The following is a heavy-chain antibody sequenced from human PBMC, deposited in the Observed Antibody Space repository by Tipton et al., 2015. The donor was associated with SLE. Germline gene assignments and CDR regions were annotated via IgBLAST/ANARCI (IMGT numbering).Heavy chain of an antibody. Sequence: LRLSCTVSGGSISSGSYYWSWVRQPPGMGLEWIGFVYYSGSTHRETTNYNPSLERRLSISVDTSKSQFSLKLSSVTAADTAVYYCARGLGAYNSGWRYYYYYMDVWGKGTTVTVSS. J-gene: IGHJ6*03. V-gene: IGHV4-61*01. CDR2: VYYSGST. CDR1: GGSISSGSYY. CDR3: ARGLGAYNSGWRYYYYYMDV. D-gene: IGHD6-19*01.